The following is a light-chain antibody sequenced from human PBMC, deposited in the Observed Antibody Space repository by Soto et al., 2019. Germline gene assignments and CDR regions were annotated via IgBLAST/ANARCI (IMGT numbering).Light chain of an antibody. V-gene: IGLV1-40*01. CDR2: GNS. Sequence: QSVLTQPPSVSGAPGQRVTISCTGSNSNIGAGYDVHWYQQLPGTAPKLLIYGNSNRPSGVPDRFAGSKSGTSASLAIIGLRVEDEGIYYCQAFDNSLSASGVFGGGTKLTVL. CDR1: NSNIGAGYD. CDR3: QAFDNSLSASGV. J-gene: IGLJ3*02.